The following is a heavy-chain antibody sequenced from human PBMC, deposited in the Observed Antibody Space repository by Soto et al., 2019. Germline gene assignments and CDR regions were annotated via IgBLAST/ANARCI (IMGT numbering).Heavy chain of an antibody. V-gene: IGHV1-18*01. Sequence: ASVKVSCKASGYTFTSYGISWVRQAPGQGLEWMGWISAYNGNTNYAQKLQGRVTMTTDTSTSKAYMELRSLRSDDTAVYYCARDRTSFNPQDYWGQGTLVTVSS. CDR3: ARDRTSFNPQDY. J-gene: IGHJ4*02. D-gene: IGHD2-2*01. CDR2: ISAYNGNT. CDR1: GYTFTSYG.